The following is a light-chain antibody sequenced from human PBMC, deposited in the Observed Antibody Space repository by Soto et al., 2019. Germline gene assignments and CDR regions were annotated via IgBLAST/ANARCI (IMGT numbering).Light chain of an antibody. Sequence: QSVRTQPASVSGSPGQAITISCTGTSSDVGAYDFVSWYQQHPDKAPKLMIYEVSNRPSGVSNRFSGSKSVNTATLTISGLQAEDEADYYCSSYTSSSTRVFGTGTKVTVL. J-gene: IGLJ1*01. V-gene: IGLV2-14*03. CDR1: SSDVGAYDF. CDR2: EVS. CDR3: SSYTSSSTRV.